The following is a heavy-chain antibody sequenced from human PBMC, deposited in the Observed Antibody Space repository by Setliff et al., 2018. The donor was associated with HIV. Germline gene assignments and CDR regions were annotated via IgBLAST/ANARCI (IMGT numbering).Heavy chain of an antibody. V-gene: IGHV3-33*07. Sequence: GGSLRLSCAASGFSFSSYAMFWVRQAPGKGLEWVAFIRYDGNNQYYTDSVKGRFTISRDNSKNSLYLQMISLRAEDTALYYCARQGNWEFDYWGQGTLVTVSS. D-gene: IGHD7-27*01. CDR3: ARQGNWEFDY. CDR1: GFSFSSYA. J-gene: IGHJ4*02. CDR2: IRYDGNNQ.